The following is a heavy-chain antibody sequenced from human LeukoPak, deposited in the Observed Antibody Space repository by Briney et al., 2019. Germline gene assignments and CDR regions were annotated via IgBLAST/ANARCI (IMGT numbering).Heavy chain of an antibody. D-gene: IGHD3-9*01. CDR1: GGSISSYY. CDR2: IYYSGNT. V-gene: IGHV4-59*01. CDR3: AREYYDILTGSQHHNWFGP. Sequence: SETLSLTCTVSGGSISSYYWSWIRQPPGKGLEWIGYIYYSGNTNSNPSLKSRVTISVDTSKNQFSLKLSSVTPADTAVYYCAREYYDILTGSQHHNWFGPWGQGTLVTVSS. J-gene: IGHJ5*02.